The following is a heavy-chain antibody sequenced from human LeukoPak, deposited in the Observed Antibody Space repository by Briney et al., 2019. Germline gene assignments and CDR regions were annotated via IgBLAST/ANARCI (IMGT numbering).Heavy chain of an antibody. D-gene: IGHD2-21*01. J-gene: IGHJ4*02. CDR3: ARGPLGDPAHFDY. V-gene: IGHV1-69*01. CDR1: GGTFSSYA. Sequence: ASVKVSCKASGGTFSSYAISWVRQALGQGLEWMGGIIPIFGTANYAQKFQGRVTITADESTSTAYMELSSLRSEDTAVYYCARGPLGDPAHFDYWGQGTLVTVSS. CDR2: IIPIFGTA.